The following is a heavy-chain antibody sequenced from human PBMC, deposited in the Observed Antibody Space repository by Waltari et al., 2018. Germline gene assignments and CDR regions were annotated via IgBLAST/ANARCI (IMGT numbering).Heavy chain of an antibody. CDR3: ASAISMIVPH. V-gene: IGHV4-39*07. J-gene: IGHJ4*02. CDR2: IYYSGST. Sequence: QLQLQESGPGLVKPSETLSLTCTVSGGSISSSSYYWGWIRQPPGKGLEWIGSIYYSGSTYYTPSLKSRVTISVDTSKNQFSLKLSSVTAADMAVYYCASAISMIVPHWGQGTLVTVSS. D-gene: IGHD3-22*01. CDR1: GGSISSSSYY.